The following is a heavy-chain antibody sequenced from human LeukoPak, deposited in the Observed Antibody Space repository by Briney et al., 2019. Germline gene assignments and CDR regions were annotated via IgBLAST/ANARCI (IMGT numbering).Heavy chain of an antibody. CDR3: ARDSRPAHYYDSSGQDLYFDL. V-gene: IGHV4-59*01. J-gene: IGHJ2*01. CDR1: GVSISSYY. Sequence: SETLSLTCTGPGVSISSYYWSWIRQPPGKGLEWVGYIYYSGSTNYNPSLKSRVTISVDTSKNQFSLKLSSVTAADTAVYYCARDSRPAHYYDSSGQDLYFDLWGRGTLVTVSS. CDR2: IYYSGST. D-gene: IGHD3-22*01.